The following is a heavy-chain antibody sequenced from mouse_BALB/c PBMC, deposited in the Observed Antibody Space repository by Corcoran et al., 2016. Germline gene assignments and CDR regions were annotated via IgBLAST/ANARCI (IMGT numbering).Heavy chain of an antibody. CDR2: IDPANGNT. CDR3: ATLYGSSYNY. Sequence: EVQLQQSGAELVKPGASVKLYCTASGFNIKDTYMHWVKQRHEQGLEWIGRIDPANGNTKYDPKFQGKATITADTSSNTSYLQLSSLTSEDTAVYYCATLYGSSYNYWGQGTTLTVSS. D-gene: IGHD1-1*01. V-gene: IGHV14-3*02. CDR1: GFNIKDTY. J-gene: IGHJ2*01.